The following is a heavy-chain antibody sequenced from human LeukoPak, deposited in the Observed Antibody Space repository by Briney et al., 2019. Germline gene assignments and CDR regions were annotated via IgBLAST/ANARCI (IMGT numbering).Heavy chain of an antibody. CDR2: IYSGGST. CDR3: ARLRAIAAAEYFDY. J-gene: IGHJ4*02. Sequence: GGSLRLSCAASGFTVSSNYMSWVRQAPGKGLEWVSVIYSGGSTYYADSVKGRFTISRDNSKNTLYLQMNSLRAEDTAVYYCARLRAIAAAEYFDYWGQGTLVTVSS. CDR1: GFTVSSNY. D-gene: IGHD6-13*01. V-gene: IGHV3-53*01.